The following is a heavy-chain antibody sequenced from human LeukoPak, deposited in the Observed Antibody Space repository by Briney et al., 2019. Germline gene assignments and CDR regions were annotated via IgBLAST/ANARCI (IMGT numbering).Heavy chain of an antibody. CDR2: INPSGGST. Sequence: ASVKVSCKASGYTFTSYYMHWVRQAPGQGLEWMGIINPSGGSTSYAQKFQGRVTMTRDMSTSTVYMELSSLRSEDTAVYYCARGGGGYYGSGSYSYWGQGTLVTVSS. J-gene: IGHJ4*02. CDR3: ARGGGGYYGSGSYSY. CDR1: GYTFTSYY. V-gene: IGHV1-46*01. D-gene: IGHD3-10*01.